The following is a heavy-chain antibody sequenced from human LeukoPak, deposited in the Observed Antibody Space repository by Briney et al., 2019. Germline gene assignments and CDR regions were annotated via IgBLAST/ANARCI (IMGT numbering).Heavy chain of an antibody. D-gene: IGHD3-22*01. CDR2: INTGDIT. CDR3: VKGGFTYYDD. V-gene: IGHV3-23*01. Sequence: GGSLRLSCAASGFTFDYSAMTWVRQAPEKGLEWVSTINTGDITFYANSVKGRFIISRDNSKNALFLQMNSLRAEDTAIYYCVKGGFTYYDDWGQGTLVTVSS. CDR1: GFTFDYSA. J-gene: IGHJ4*02.